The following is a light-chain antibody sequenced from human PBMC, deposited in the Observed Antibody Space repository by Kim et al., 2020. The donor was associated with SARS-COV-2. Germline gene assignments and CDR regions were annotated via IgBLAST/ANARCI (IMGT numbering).Light chain of an antibody. CDR2: GAS. J-gene: IGKJ5*01. CDR3: QQYAYWRA. V-gene: IGKV3-15*01. CDR1: QGIRSS. Sequence: SLSPGERAPLPGRPSQGIRSSLAWYQQKPGQAPRGLIYGASARATGIPARFSGSGSGTEFTLTISNLQSEDFAVYYCQQYAYWRAFGQGTRLEIK.